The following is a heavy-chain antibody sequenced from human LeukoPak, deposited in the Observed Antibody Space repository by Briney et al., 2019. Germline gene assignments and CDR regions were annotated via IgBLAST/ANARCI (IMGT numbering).Heavy chain of an antibody. CDR1: GGSISRGGYS. J-gene: IGHJ3*02. D-gene: IGHD3-22*01. CDR3: ASSGYAFDI. V-gene: IGHV4-30-2*01. Sequence: SQTLSLTCAVSGGSISRGGYSWSWIRQPPGKGLEWIGYIYHSGSTYYNPSLKSRVTISVDRSKNQFSLKLSSVTAADTAVYYCASSGYAFDIWGQGTMVTVSS. CDR2: IYHSGST.